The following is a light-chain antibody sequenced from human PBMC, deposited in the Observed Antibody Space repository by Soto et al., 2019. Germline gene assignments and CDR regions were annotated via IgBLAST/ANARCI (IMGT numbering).Light chain of an antibody. CDR3: SSYTSSNTPRV. V-gene: IGLV2-14*03. J-gene: IGLJ1*01. CDR1: SSDVGGYNY. Sequence: QSALTQPASVSGSPGQSITISCTGTSSDVGGYNYVSWYQQHPGKAPKLMIYDVSSRPSGVSNRFSGSKSGNTASLTISGLQAEDEADYYCSSYTSSNTPRVFGTGTKLTVL. CDR2: DVS.